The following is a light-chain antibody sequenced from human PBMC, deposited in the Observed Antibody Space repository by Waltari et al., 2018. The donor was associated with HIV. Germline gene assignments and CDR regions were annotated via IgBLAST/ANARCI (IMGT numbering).Light chain of an antibody. J-gene: IGKJ2*01. CDR1: QSVSSN. CDR2: GAS. V-gene: IGKV3-15*01. Sequence: EIVLTQSPATLSVSPGDRATLPCRASQSVSSNLAWYQQKPGQAPRLLIYGASTRATGIPARFIGSVSGTEFTLTISSLQSEDFAVYYCQQYNNWPPKYTFGQGTKLEIK. CDR3: QQYNNWPPKYT.